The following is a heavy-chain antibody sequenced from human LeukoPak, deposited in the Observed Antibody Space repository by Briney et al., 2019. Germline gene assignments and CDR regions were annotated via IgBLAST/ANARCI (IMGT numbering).Heavy chain of an antibody. CDR3: ARSYGGHSVCDAFDI. D-gene: IGHD4-23*01. CDR1: GDSISRSLYY. J-gene: IGHJ3*02. CDR2: IYYSGST. V-gene: IGHV4-39*01. Sequence: SETLSLTCTVSGDSISRSLYYWGWIRQPPGKGLEWIGTIYYSGSTYYNPSLKSRVTISVDTSKNQISLKLTSVTAADTAVYYCARSYGGHSVCDAFDIWGQGTMVTVSS.